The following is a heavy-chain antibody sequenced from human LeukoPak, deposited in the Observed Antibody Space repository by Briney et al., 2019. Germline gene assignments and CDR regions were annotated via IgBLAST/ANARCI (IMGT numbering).Heavy chain of an antibody. CDR3: AREPLRGMVRGVKTFDY. V-gene: IGHV1-18*01. Sequence: ATVKVSCKASGYTFTSYGISWVRQAPGQGLEWMGWISAYNGNTNYAQKLQGRVTMTTDTSTSTAYMELSSLRSDDTAVYYCAREPLRGMVRGVKTFDYWGQGTLVTVSS. D-gene: IGHD3-10*01. CDR1: GYTFTSYG. CDR2: ISAYNGNT. J-gene: IGHJ4*02.